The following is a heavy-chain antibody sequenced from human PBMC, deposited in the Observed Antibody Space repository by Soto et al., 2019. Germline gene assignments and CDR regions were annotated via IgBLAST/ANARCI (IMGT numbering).Heavy chain of an antibody. V-gene: IGHV4-4*07. CDR2: TFNRGST. D-gene: IGHD3-10*01. CDR1: GVSITSYY. Sequence: PSETLSLTCTVSGVSITSYYWNWIRQPAGKGLEWIGRTFNRGSTSYNPSLKSRVTVSIDTSENQFSLRLTSVTAADTAVYYCARDTGYSYGATLDYWGQGTLVTVSS. J-gene: IGHJ4*02. CDR3: ARDTGYSYGATLDY.